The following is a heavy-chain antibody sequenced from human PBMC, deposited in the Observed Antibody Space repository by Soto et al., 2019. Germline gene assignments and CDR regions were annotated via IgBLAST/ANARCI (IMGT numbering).Heavy chain of an antibody. D-gene: IGHD2-15*01. CDR3: ARDLFRPACSGGSCYGTTPFDY. V-gene: IGHV1-18*01. CDR1: GYTFTSYG. CDR2: ISAYNGNT. Sequence: ASVKVSCKASGYTFTSYGISWVRQAPGQGLEWMGWISAYNGNTNYAQKLQGRVTMTTDTSTSTAYMELRSLRSDDTAVYYCARDLFRPACSGGSCYGTTPFDYWGQGTLVTVS. J-gene: IGHJ4*02.